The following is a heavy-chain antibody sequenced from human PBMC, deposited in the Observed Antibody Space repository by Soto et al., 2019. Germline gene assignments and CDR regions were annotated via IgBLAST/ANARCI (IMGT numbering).Heavy chain of an antibody. CDR3: AXXLXXXXXTSCQSYGLDV. CDR1: GFNFSSYD. J-gene: IGHJ6*02. CDR2: IGTAGDT. D-gene: IGHD2-2*01. V-gene: IGHV3-13*01. Sequence: EVQLVESGGGLVQPGGSLRLSCAASGFNFSSYDMHWVRQVTGKGLEWVSIIGTAGDTYYPGSVKGRFTISRENGKNSLYLQMNSLRAEDTAVYYCAXXLXXXXXTSCQSYGLDVWGQGTTVTVSS.